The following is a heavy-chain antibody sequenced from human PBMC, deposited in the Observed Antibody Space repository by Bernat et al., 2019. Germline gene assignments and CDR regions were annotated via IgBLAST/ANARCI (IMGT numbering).Heavy chain of an antibody. CDR1: GGSFSGYY. J-gene: IGHJ4*02. V-gene: IGHV4-34*01. Sequence: QVQLQQWGAGLLKPSETLSLTCAVYGGSFSGYYWSWIRQPPGKGLEWIGEINHGGSTNYNPSLKSRVTISVETYKNQFYLKLSSVTAADTAVYYCARVSSGSYDWGQGTLVTVSS. D-gene: IGHD1-26*01. CDR2: INHGGST. CDR3: ARVSSGSYD.